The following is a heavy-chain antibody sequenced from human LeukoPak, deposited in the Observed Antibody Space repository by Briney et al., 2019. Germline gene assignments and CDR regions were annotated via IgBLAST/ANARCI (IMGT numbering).Heavy chain of an antibody. CDR1: GFTFRSYE. Sequence: GGSLRLSCAASGFTFRSYEMNWVRQAPGKGLEWVSYISSSGSTIYYADSVKGRFTISRDNAKNSLYLQMNSLRAEDTAVYYCARDFNYYDSSGYPHWYFGLWGRGTLVTVSS. V-gene: IGHV3-48*03. D-gene: IGHD3-22*01. CDR2: ISSSGSTI. J-gene: IGHJ2*01. CDR3: ARDFNYYDSSGYPHWYFGL.